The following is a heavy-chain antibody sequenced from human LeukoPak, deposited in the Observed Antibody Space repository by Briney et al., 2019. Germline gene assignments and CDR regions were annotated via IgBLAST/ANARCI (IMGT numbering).Heavy chain of an antibody. D-gene: IGHD6-13*01. V-gene: IGHV1-2*07. CDR1: GYTFTGYY. Sequence: VASVKVSCKASGYTFTGYYMHWVRPAPGQGLEWMGWINHNSGGTSYANTLQGRVTMTRDKAISTAYMELSRLRSNDTAVYYCARDQGSPTYYYGMGVWGQGTTVTVSS. J-gene: IGHJ6*02. CDR2: INHNSGGT. CDR3: ARDQGSPTYYYGMGV.